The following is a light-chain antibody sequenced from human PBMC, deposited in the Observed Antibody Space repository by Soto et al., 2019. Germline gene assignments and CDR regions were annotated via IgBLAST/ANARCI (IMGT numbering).Light chain of an antibody. Sequence: QSVLTHPRSVSGSPGQSVTISCTGTSSDVGGYKYVSWYQQHPGKAPKLMIYDVSERPSGVPDRFSGSKSGNTASLTISGLHAEDEADYYCCSYAGSPYVFGTGTKLTVL. J-gene: IGLJ1*01. CDR2: DVS. V-gene: IGLV2-11*01. CDR1: SSDVGGYKY. CDR3: CSYAGSPYV.